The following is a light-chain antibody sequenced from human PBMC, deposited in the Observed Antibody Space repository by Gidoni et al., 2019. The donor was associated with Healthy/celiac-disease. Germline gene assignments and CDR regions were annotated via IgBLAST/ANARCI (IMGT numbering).Light chain of an antibody. J-gene: IGLJ1*01. CDR1: SSDVGGYNY. CDR3: SSYTSSSTGV. Sequence: QSALTQPASVSGSPGQSITISCTGTSSDVGGYNYVSWYQPHPGKAPKLMLYDVSNRPSGVSNRFSGSKSGNTASLTISGLQAEDEADYYCSSYTSSSTGVFGTGTKVTVL. CDR2: DVS. V-gene: IGLV2-14*03.